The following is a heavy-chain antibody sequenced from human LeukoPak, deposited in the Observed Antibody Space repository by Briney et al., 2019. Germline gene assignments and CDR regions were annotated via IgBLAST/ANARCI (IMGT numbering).Heavy chain of an antibody. CDR2: IRYTGST. CDR1: GGSISSYY. V-gene: IGHV4-59*01. J-gene: IGHJ5*02. CDR3: ARGGYYGSGNDFRFDP. Sequence: SETLSLTCTVSGGSISSYYWSWIRQPPGKGLESIGYIRYTGSTNYNPSLKSRVTISVDTSKNQFSLKLSSVTAADTAIYYCARGGYYGSGNDFRFDPWGQGTLVTVSS. D-gene: IGHD3-10*01.